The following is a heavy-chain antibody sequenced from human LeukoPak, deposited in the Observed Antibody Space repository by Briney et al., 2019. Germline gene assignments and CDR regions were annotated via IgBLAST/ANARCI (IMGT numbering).Heavy chain of an antibody. J-gene: IGHJ6*02. D-gene: IGHD1-1*01. V-gene: IGHV3-23*01. CDR2: ISDTGSST. CDR3: ARVPTRWAAPYYYYGMDV. Sequence: GGSLRLSCAASGFTFSSYGMSWVRQAPGKGLEWLSSISDTGSSTYYADSVKGRFTISRDNAKNSLYLQMNSLRAEDTAVYYCARVPTRWAAPYYYYGMDVWGQGTTVTVSS. CDR1: GFTFSSYG.